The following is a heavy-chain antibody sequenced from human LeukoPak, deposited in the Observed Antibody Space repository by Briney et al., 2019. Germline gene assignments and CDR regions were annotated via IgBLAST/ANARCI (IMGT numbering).Heavy chain of an antibody. CDR3: ARVEDRGYYYYYGMDV. CDR1: GGSFSTYA. CDR2: IIPILGIA. V-gene: IGHV1-69*04. D-gene: IGHD3-10*01. J-gene: IGHJ6*02. Sequence: ASVKVSCKASGGSFSTYAISWVRQAPGQGLEWMGRIIPILGIANYAQKFQGRVTITADKSTSTAYMELSSLRSEDTAVYYCARVEDRGYYYYYGMDVWGQGTTVTVS.